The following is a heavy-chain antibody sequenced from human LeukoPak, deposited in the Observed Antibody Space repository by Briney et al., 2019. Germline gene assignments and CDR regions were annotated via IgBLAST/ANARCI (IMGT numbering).Heavy chain of an antibody. CDR1: GFTFSSYG. CDR3: ARDRYFDY. J-gene: IGHJ4*02. V-gene: IGHV3-48*04. CDR2: INIGSNSI. Sequence: GSLRLSCAASGFTFSSYGMNWVRQAPGKGLEWISYINIGSNSIYYADSVKGRSTISRDNAKNSLYLQMNSLRAEDTAVYYCARDRYFDYWGQGTLVTVSS.